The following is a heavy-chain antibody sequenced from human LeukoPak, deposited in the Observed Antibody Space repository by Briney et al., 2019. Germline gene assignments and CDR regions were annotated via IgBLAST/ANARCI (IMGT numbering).Heavy chain of an antibody. J-gene: IGHJ5*02. Sequence: ASVKVSCKASGGTFSSYAISWVRQAPGQGLEWMGGIIPVFGTSNYAQKFQGRVTITADKSTSTAYMELSSLRSEDTAVYYCARVLITSANWFDPWGQGTLVTVSS. D-gene: IGHD1-14*01. CDR3: ARVLITSANWFDP. V-gene: IGHV1-69*06. CDR1: GGTFSSYA. CDR2: IIPVFGTS.